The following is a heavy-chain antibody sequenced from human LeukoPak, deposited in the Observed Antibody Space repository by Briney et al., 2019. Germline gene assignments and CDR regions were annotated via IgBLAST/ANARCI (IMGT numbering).Heavy chain of an antibody. CDR3: ASFSLVGATTHIFDY. J-gene: IGHJ4*02. CDR1: GYTFTGYY. Sequence: ASVKVSCKASGYTFTGYYMHWVRQAPGQGLEWMGWINPNSGGTNYAQKFQGRVTITRDTSISTAYMELSRLRSDDTAVYYCASFSLVGATTHIFDYWGQGTLVTVSS. CDR2: INPNSGGT. D-gene: IGHD1-26*01. V-gene: IGHV1-2*02.